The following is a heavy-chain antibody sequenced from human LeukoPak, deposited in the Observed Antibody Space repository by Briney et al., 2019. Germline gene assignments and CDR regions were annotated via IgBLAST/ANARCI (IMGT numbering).Heavy chain of an antibody. D-gene: IGHD6-19*01. Sequence: GASVKVSCKASGYTFTSYGISWVRQAPGQGIEWMGWISAYNGNTNYAQKLQGRVTMTTDTSTSTAYMELRSLRSDDTAVYYCARSRAVAGTSYFDYWGQGTLVTVSS. CDR1: GYTFTSYG. V-gene: IGHV1-18*01. CDR2: ISAYNGNT. CDR3: ARSRAVAGTSYFDY. J-gene: IGHJ4*02.